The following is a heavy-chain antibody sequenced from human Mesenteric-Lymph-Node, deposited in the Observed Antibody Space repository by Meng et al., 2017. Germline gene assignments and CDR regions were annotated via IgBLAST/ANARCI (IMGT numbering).Heavy chain of an antibody. CDR3: ARVADYCDNSGYLYGCAFDI. CDR1: GYTFTGYY. CDR2: INPNSGGA. J-gene: IGHJ3*02. D-gene: IGHD3-22*01. Sequence: ASVKVSCKASGYTFTGYYMHWVRQAPGQGLEWMGRINPNSGGANDAQKFQGRVTMSRDTSISTAYMELGGLRTDGTAVYYCARVADYCDNSGYLYGCAFDIWGQGTMVTVSS. V-gene: IGHV1-2*06.